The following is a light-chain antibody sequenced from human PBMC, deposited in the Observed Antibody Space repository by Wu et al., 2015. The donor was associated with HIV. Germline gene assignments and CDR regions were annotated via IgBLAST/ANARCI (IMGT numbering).Light chain of an antibody. CDR3: QQYYDWPPVT. V-gene: IGKV3D-15*01. CDR2: DAS. Sequence: EIVLTQFPATLSLSPGERATLSCRASLSVSSKFAWYQQKPGQAPRLLIYDASTRATGIPARFSGTGSGTEFTLTINNMQSEDFAVYFCQQYYDWPPVTFGGGTKVEI. CDR1: LSVSSK. J-gene: IGKJ4*01.